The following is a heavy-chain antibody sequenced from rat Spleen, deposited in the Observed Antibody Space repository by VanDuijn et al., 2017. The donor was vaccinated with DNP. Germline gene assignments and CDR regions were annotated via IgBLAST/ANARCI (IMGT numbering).Heavy chain of an antibody. V-gene: IGHV3-1*01. CDR3: ARGLNYGGYKYYYWYFDF. CDR2: ISHSGGT. J-gene: IGHJ1*01. Sequence: EVQLQESGPGLVKPSQSLSLTCSVTGYSITSNYWAWIRKFPRNKMEWMGYISHSGGTNYNVFLKIRISITRDTSKNQFFLQLNSVTAEETATYYCARGLNYGGYKYYYWYFDFWGPGTMVTVSS. D-gene: IGHD1-11*01. CDR1: GYSITSNY.